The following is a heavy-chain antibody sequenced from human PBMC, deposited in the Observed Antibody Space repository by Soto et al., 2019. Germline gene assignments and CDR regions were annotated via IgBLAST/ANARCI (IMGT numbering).Heavy chain of an antibody. Sequence: QVQLVQSGAEVKKPGASVKVSCKASGYTFTSYDINWVRQATAQGLEWMGWMNPNSGNTGYAQKFQGRITMTRNTSISTAYTELSSLRSEDTAGYYLARTLYGAHVDYWGQGTLVTVSS. CDR1: GYTFTSYD. CDR3: ARTLYGAHVDY. V-gene: IGHV1-8*01. J-gene: IGHJ4*02. D-gene: IGHD4-17*01. CDR2: MNPNSGNT.